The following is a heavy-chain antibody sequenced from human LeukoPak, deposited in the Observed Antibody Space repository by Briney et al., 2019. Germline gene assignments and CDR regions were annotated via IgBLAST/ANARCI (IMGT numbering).Heavy chain of an antibody. CDR2: IYYSGST. J-gene: IGHJ4*02. Sequence: SETLSLTCIVSGGSISSSSYYWGWIRQPPGKGLEWIGSIYYSGSTYYNPSLKSRVTISVDTSKNQFSLKLSSVTAADTAVHYCASSDPSLIAFDYWGRGTLVTVSS. D-gene: IGHD3-22*01. CDR1: GGSISSSSYY. V-gene: IGHV4-39*01. CDR3: ASSDPSLIAFDY.